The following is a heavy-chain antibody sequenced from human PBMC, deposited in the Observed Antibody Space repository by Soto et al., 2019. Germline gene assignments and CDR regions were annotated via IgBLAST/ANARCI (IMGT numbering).Heavy chain of an antibody. D-gene: IGHD3-9*01. Sequence: PGGSLRLSCAASGFSFSTYGMHWVRQAPGKGLEWVGRIKLKADGGSTAYAASVKGRFTISRDDSKNTAYLQMNSLESEDTAVYYCSRDDSDWFFNWGRGTLVTVSS. V-gene: IGHV3-73*01. CDR3: SRDDSDWFFN. CDR2: IKLKADGGST. CDR1: GFSFSTYG. J-gene: IGHJ4*02.